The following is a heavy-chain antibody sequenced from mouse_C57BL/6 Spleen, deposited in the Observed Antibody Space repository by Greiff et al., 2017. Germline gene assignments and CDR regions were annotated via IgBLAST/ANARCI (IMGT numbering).Heavy chain of an antibody. CDR2: IHPNSGST. Sequence: VQLQQSGAELVKPGASVKLSCKASGYTFTSYWMHWVKQRPGQGLEWIGMIHPNSGSTNYNEKFKSKATLTVDKSSSTAYMQLSSLTSEDSAVYYCHYYGSTWYFDVWGTGTTVTVSS. J-gene: IGHJ1*03. CDR3: HYYGSTWYFDV. CDR1: GYTFTSYW. V-gene: IGHV1-64*01. D-gene: IGHD1-1*01.